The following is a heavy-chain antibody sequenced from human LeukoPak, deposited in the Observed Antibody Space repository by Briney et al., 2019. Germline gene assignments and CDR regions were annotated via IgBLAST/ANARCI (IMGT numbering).Heavy chain of an antibody. Sequence: PGGSLRLSCAASGFTFSSYEMNWVRQAPGKGLEWVSYISSSGSTIYYADSVKGRFTISRDNAKNSLYLRMNSLRAEDTAVYYCARLVVVAATIDYWGQGTLVTVSS. CDR3: ARLVVVAATIDY. CDR1: GFTFSSYE. D-gene: IGHD2-15*01. CDR2: ISSSGSTI. J-gene: IGHJ4*02. V-gene: IGHV3-48*03.